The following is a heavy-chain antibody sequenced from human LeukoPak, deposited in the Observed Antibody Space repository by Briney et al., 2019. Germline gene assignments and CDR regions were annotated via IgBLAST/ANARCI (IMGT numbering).Heavy chain of an antibody. CDR3: AKVQLVAAFDI. CDR1: GFTFSSYA. D-gene: IGHD6-13*01. V-gene: IGHV3-23*01. J-gene: IGHJ3*02. CDR2: ISGGGGST. Sequence: PGGSLRLSCAASGFTFSSYAMSWVRQAPGKGLEWVSAISGGGGSTFYADSVKGRFTMSRDNSKNTLYLEMNSLRAEDTAVYYCAKVQLVAAFDIWGQGTMVTVSS.